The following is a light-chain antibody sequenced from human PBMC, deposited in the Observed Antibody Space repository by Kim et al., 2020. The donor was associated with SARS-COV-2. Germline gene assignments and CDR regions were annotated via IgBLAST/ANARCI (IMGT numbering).Light chain of an antibody. J-gene: IGKJ4*01. CDR2: DVS. CDR3: QQYDSYLS. Sequence: SASVGDRVPIACRDSQSISSWLAWYQRKPGKAPKLLIYDVSSLESGVHSRFSGSGSGTEFTLPISSLQPDDFATYYCQQYDSYLSFGGGTKVDIK. V-gene: IGKV1-5*01. CDR1: QSISSW.